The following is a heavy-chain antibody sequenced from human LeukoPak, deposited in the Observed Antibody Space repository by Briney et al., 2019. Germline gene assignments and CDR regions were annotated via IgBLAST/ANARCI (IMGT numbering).Heavy chain of an antibody. CDR1: GGSISSTSYY. V-gene: IGHV4-39*01. Sequence: SETLSLTCTVSGGSISSTSYYWDWIRQPPGKGLEWIGNFYNSGSTHYSPSLKSRVTMSVDTSKNQFSLKLNSVTAADTAIYYCARRDESLWRLDYWGQGALVTVSS. D-gene: IGHD2/OR15-2a*01. J-gene: IGHJ4*02. CDR2: FYNSGST. CDR3: ARRDESLWRLDY.